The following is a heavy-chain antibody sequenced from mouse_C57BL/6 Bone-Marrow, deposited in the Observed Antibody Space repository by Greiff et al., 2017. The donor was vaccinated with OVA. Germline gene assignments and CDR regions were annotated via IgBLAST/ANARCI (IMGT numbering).Heavy chain of an antibody. Sequence: VQLQQSGAELVKPGASVKMSCKASGYTFTSYWITWVKQRPGQGLEWIGDIYPGSGSTNYNEKFKSKATLTVDTSSSTAYMQLSSLTSEDSAVYYCASSHDGYYGYFDVWGTGTTVTVSS. CDR3: ASSHDGYYGYFDV. CDR2: IYPGSGST. D-gene: IGHD2-3*01. J-gene: IGHJ1*03. V-gene: IGHV1-55*01. CDR1: GYTFTSYW.